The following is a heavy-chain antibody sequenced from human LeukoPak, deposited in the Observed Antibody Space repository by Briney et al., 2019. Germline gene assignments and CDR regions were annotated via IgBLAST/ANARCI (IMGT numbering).Heavy chain of an antibody. Sequence: PGGSLRLSCAASGFTFSSYAMSWVRQAPGKGLEWVSAISGSGGSTYYADSVKGRFTISGDDSKNTLYLQMNSLRAEDTAVYYCANRYCSGGSCYHFDYWGQGTLVTVSS. CDR3: ANRYCSGGSCYHFDY. CDR2: ISGSGGST. J-gene: IGHJ4*02. CDR1: GFTFSSYA. D-gene: IGHD2-15*01. V-gene: IGHV3-23*01.